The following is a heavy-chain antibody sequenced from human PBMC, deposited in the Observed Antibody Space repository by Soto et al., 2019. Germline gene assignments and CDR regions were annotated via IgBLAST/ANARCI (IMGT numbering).Heavy chain of an antibody. Sequence: EVLVVESGGGLVQPGGSLRLSCAVSGFTFSGGYWMKWVRQAPGKGLEWVATIKEDGRETYYVDSVKGRFPISRDSAKNSLYLQMNSLRVEDTAVYYCASTRGYWGQGTLVTVSS. CDR2: IKEDGRET. V-gene: IGHV3-7*03. J-gene: IGHJ4*02. D-gene: IGHD3-3*01. CDR3: ASTRGY. CDR1: GFTFSGGYW.